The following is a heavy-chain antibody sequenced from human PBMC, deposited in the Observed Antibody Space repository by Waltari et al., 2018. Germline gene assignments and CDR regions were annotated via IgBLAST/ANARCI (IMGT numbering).Heavy chain of an antibody. J-gene: IGHJ6*03. D-gene: IGHD6-19*01. CDR3: AKDIGGWYGYYYYYMDV. Sequence: QVQLVESGGGVVQPGRSLRLSCAASGVTFRSYGMHWVRQAPGKGREWVAVVWYDGSNKYYADSVKGRFTISRDNSKNTLYLQMNSLRAEDTAMYYCAKDIGGWYGYYYYYMDVWGKGTTVTVSS. V-gene: IGHV3-30*18. CDR2: VWYDGSNK. CDR1: GVTFRSYG.